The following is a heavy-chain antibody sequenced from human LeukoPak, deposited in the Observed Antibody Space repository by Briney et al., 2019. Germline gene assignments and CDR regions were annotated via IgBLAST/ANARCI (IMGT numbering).Heavy chain of an antibody. J-gene: IGHJ4*02. CDR3: AKARLHGGKGLFDY. CDR1: GFTFSIYW. D-gene: IGHD3-16*01. V-gene: IGHV3-21*01. Sequence: GGSLRLSCAASGFTFSIYWMSWVRQAPGKGLEWVSSISSSSSYIYYADSAKGRFTISRDNAKNSLYLQMNSLRAEDTAVYYCAKARLHGGKGLFDYWGQGTLVTVSS. CDR2: ISSSSSYI.